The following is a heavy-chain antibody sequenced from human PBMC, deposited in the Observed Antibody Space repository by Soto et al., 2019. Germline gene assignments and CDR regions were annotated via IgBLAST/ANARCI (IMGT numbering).Heavy chain of an antibody. Sequence: ASVKVSCKVSGYTLTELSMHWVRQAPGKGLEWMGGFDPEDGETIYAQKFQGRVTMTEDTSTDTAYMELSSLRSEDTAVYYCATAYSSSWYGYYYGMDIWGQGTTVTVSS. D-gene: IGHD6-13*01. J-gene: IGHJ6*02. V-gene: IGHV1-24*01. CDR2: FDPEDGET. CDR1: GYTLTELS. CDR3: ATAYSSSWYGYYYGMDI.